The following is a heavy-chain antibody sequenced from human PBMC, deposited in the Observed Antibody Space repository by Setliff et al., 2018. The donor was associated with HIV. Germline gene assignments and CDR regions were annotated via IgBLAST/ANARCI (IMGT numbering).Heavy chain of an antibody. CDR2: IYPGDSDT. CDR3: ARHEDWGPLDF. D-gene: IGHD7-27*01. J-gene: IGHJ4*02. CDR1: GYTFTTYW. V-gene: IGHV5-51*01. Sequence: GESLKISCKGSGYTFTTYWIGWVRQMPGKGLEWMGIIYPGDSDTRYSPSFQGQVTISADKSISTVYLLWSSLKASDTAIYYCARHEDWGPLDFWGQGTLVTVSS.